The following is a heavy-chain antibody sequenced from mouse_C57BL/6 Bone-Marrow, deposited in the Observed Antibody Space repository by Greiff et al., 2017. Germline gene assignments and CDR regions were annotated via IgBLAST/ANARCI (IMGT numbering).Heavy chain of an antibody. CDR2: FYPGSGST. CDR1: GYTFTSYW. D-gene: IGHD1-1*01. CDR3: ASGSTTVVAYWYFDV. J-gene: IGHJ1*03. Sequence: QVQLQQPGAELVKPGASVKMSCKASGYTFTSYWITWVKQRPGQGLEWIGDFYPGSGSTNYNEKVKGKATLTVDTSSSTAYMQLSSLTSEDSAVYDCASGSTTVVAYWYFDVWGTGTTVTVSS. V-gene: IGHV1-55*01.